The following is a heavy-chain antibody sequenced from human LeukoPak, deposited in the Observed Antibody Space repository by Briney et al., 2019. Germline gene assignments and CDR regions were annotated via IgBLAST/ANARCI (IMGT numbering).Heavy chain of an antibody. CDR2: INPSGGST. D-gene: IGHD3-22*01. Sequence: ASVKVSCKASGYTFTSYYMHWVRQAPGQGLEWMGIINPSGGSTSYAQKFQGRVTTTRDTSTSTVCMELSSLRSEDTAVYYCARDRAYYDSSGYYDYWGQGTLVTVSS. CDR3: ARDRAYYDSSGYYDY. V-gene: IGHV1-46*03. J-gene: IGHJ4*02. CDR1: GYTFTSYY.